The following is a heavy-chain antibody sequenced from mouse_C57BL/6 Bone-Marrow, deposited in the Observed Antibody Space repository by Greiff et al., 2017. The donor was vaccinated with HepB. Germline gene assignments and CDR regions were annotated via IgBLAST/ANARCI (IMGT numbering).Heavy chain of an antibody. Sequence: EVHLVESGGGLVQPGGSLSLSCAASGFTFTDYYMSWVRQPPGKALEWLGFIRNKANGYTTEYSASVKGRFTISRDNSQSILYLQMNALRAEDSATYYCARYGTVVFDYWGQGTTLTVSS. CDR3: ARYGTVVFDY. V-gene: IGHV7-3*01. CDR1: GFTFTDYY. J-gene: IGHJ2*01. CDR2: IRNKANGYTT. D-gene: IGHD1-1*01.